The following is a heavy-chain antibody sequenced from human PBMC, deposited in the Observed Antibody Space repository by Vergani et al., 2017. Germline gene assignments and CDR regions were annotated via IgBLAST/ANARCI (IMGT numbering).Heavy chain of an antibody. V-gene: IGHV3-21*01. Sequence: EVQLVESGGGLVKPGGSLRLSCAASGFTFSSYSMNWVRQAPGKGLEWVSSISSSSSYIYYADSVKGRFTISRDNAKNSLYLQMNSLRAEDTAVYYCARVYGSGSYSYYYYGMDVWGQGTTVTVSS. CDR2: ISSSSSYI. D-gene: IGHD3-10*01. CDR3: ARVYGSGSYSYYYYGMDV. J-gene: IGHJ6*02. CDR1: GFTFSSYS.